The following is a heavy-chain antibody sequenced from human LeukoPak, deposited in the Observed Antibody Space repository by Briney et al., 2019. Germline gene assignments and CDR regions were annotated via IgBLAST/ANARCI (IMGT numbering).Heavy chain of an antibody. CDR2: IYHSGST. D-gene: IGHD3-3*01. CDR3: ARHRDYDFWSGYPDAFDI. CDR1: GYSISSGYY. J-gene: IGHJ3*02. Sequence: SETLSLTCAVSGYSISSGYYWGWIRQPPGKGLEWIGSIYHSGSTYYNPSLKSRVTISVDTSKNQFSLKLSSVTAADTAVYYCARHRDYDFWSGYPDAFDIWGQGTMVTASS. V-gene: IGHV4-38-2*01.